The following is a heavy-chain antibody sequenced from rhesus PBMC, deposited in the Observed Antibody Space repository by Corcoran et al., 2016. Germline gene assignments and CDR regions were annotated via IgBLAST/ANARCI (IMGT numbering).Heavy chain of an antibody. CDR3: AKDTGSSWSLSFDC. CDR1: GFTSGNSD. V-gene: IGHV3S43*01. J-gene: IGHJ4*01. CDR2: NSSGGSI. D-gene: IGHD6-13*01. Sequence: EVQLVESGGGLVQPGGSLRLSCAAPGFTSGNSDLIWIRQAPGKGLEWVSYNSSGGSIYYSDSVKGRFTIARDNAKNTLYLQMSSLRVEDTAVYYCAKDTGSSWSLSFDCWGQGVLVTVSS.